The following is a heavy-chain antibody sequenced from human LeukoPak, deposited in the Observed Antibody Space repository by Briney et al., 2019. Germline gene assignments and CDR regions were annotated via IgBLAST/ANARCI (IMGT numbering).Heavy chain of an antibody. Sequence: GGSLRLSCAASGFTFSSYSMNWVRQAPGKGLEWVSSISSSSSYIYYADSVKGRFTISRDNAKNSLYLQMNSLRAEDTAVYYCARGPSRSRIPKRWFDPWGQGTLVTVSS. CDR2: ISSSSSYI. J-gene: IGHJ5*02. CDR3: ARGPSRSRIPKRWFDP. D-gene: IGHD2-15*01. CDR1: GFTFSSYS. V-gene: IGHV3-21*04.